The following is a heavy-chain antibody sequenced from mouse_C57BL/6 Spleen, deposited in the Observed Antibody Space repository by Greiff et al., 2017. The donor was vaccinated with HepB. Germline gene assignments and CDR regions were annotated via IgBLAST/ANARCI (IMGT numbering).Heavy chain of an antibody. V-gene: IGHV1-61*01. CDR1: GYTFTSYW. CDR2: IYPSDSET. D-gene: IGHD6-5*01. J-gene: IGHJ1*03. CDR3: ARAYVPHWYFDV. Sequence: QVQLQQPGAELVRPGSSVKLSCKASGYTFTSYWMDWVKQRPGQGLEWIGNIYPSDSETHYNQKFKDKATLTVDKSSSTAYMQLSSLTSEDSAVYYCARAYVPHWYFDVCCTGTTVTVSS.